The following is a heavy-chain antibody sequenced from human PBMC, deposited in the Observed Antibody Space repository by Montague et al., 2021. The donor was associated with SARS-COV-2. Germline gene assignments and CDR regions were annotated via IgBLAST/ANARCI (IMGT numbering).Heavy chain of an antibody. Sequence: SETLSLTCAVYGGSFSGYYWTWIRQSAGKGLEWIAEINHSGTTNXNFNPSLRSQVTISVDTSKSQFSLKLSSVTAADTGVYYCARWDPQTLTLIGLRGKSASDYWGQGTLVTVSS. CDR3: ARWDPQTLTLIGLRGKSASDY. J-gene: IGHJ4*02. CDR2: INHSGTT. CDR1: GGSFSGYY. V-gene: IGHV4-34*01. D-gene: IGHD4-23*01.